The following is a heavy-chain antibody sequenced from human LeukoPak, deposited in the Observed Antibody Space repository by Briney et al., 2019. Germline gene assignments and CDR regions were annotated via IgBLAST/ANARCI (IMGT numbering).Heavy chain of an antibody. Sequence: SVKVSCKASGGTFSSYAISWVRQAPGQGLEWMGGIIPIFGTANYAQKFQGRVTITADESTSTAYMELSSLRSEDTAVYYWARSPSVPAAPYYFDYWGQGTLVTVSS. D-gene: IGHD2-2*01. V-gene: IGHV1-69*13. CDR1: GGTFSSYA. CDR3: ARSPSVPAAPYYFDY. CDR2: IIPIFGTA. J-gene: IGHJ4*02.